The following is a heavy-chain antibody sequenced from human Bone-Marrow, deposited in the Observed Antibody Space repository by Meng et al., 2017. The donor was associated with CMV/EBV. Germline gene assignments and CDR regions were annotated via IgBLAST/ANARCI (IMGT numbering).Heavy chain of an antibody. CDR1: GYIFTSYD. CDR2: MNPNSGNT. V-gene: IGHV1-8*01. J-gene: IGHJ4*02. CDR3: ARGRGGTVPTIYYFDF. D-gene: IGHD5-12*01. Sequence: ASVKVSCKASGYIFTSYDINWVRQAPGQGLEWMGWMNPNSGNTGYAQKFQGRVTMTRKTSMSTAYMELSSLRSEDTDVYYCARGRGGTVPTIYYFDFWGQGTLVTVSS.